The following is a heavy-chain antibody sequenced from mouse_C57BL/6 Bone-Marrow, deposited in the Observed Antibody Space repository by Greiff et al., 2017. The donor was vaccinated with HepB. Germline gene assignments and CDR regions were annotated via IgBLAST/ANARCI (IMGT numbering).Heavy chain of an antibody. Sequence: EVKLEESGGGLVQPGGSMKLSCAASGFTFSDAWMDWVRQSPEKGLEWVADIRNKANNHATYYAESVKGRFTISRDDSKSSIYLQMNSLRAEDTGIYYCTRTDYGYDGYYAMDYWGQGTSVTVSS. CDR3: TRTDYGYDGYYAMDY. CDR2: IRNKANNHAT. J-gene: IGHJ4*01. D-gene: IGHD2-2*01. CDR1: GFTFSDAW. V-gene: IGHV6-6*01.